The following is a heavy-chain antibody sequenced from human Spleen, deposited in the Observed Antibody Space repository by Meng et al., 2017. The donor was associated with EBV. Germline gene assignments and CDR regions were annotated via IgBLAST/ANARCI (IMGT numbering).Heavy chain of an antibody. CDR3: ARLNYVRGTIDY. D-gene: IGHD3-16*01. V-gene: IGHV4-4*02. CDR1: DSSISSSNW. CDR2: IYHSGST. Sequence: VQAQVSGPRPVKHSGTLFLNCDVPDSSISSSNWWSWVCQTPGKGLEWIGEIYHSGSTNYNPSLKSRVTISVDKSKNQFSLKLTSVTAADTAVYHCARLNYVRGTIDYWGQGTLVTVSS. J-gene: IGHJ4*02.